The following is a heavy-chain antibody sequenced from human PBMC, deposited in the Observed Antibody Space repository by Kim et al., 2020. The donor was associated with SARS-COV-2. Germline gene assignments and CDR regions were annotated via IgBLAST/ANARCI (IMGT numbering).Heavy chain of an antibody. J-gene: IGHJ4*02. CDR3: ARWGERLNNNLRAFDY. D-gene: IGHD2-21*01. CDR1: GASIKDYY. CDR2: THHTGQS. Sequence: SETLSLTCTVSGASIKDYYWNWVRQSPGRGLEWIGLTHHTGQSLSNPSLKSRVSTSVDTSKNQFSLRLTSVTSADAAMYYCARWGERLNNNLRAFDYWGQGSLVTASS. V-gene: IGHV4-59*01.